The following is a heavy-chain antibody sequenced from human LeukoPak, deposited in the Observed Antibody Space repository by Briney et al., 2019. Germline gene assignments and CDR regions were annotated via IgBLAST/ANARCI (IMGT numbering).Heavy chain of an antibody. CDR3: ASAVSFGTEPYGFDV. CDR2: RKQDGSEK. Sequence: GGSLRLSCAASGFTFSRYWMCWVRQAPGKGLEWMANRKQDGSEKHYVDSGEGRFTISRDNAKNSVFLQMNSLRAEDTAVYYCASAVSFGTEPYGFDVWGQGTMVTVSS. V-gene: IGHV3-7*01. D-gene: IGHD3-16*01. CDR1: GFTFSRYW. J-gene: IGHJ3*01.